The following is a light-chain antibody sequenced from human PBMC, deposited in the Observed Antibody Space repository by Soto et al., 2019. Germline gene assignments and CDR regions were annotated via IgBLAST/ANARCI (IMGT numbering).Light chain of an antibody. J-gene: IGKJ4*01. CDR1: QGISIH. Sequence: DIQLTQSPSFLSSSVGDRVTISCRASQGISIHLAWYQQKPGKAPKLLIYAASTLESGAPSRFSGSGSGTEFTLTISSLQPEDFATYHCQQLNSYPLTFGGGTKVEIK. CDR2: AAS. CDR3: QQLNSYPLT. V-gene: IGKV1-9*01.